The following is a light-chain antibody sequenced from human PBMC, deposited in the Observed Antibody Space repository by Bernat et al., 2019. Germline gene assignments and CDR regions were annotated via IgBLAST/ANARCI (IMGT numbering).Light chain of an antibody. CDR2: DNK. J-gene: IGLJ3*02. CDR1: SPNFARSF. CDR3: GTWDYSLKAGV. V-gene: IGLV1-51*01. Sequence: HFVLTQPPSVSAAPGQKATTPCPGSSPNFARSFVSWYKKVQVTPPKVVIYDNKKRPSGILNRFSASKSGTSATLDISGLQTGDEADYYCGTWDYSLKAGVFGGGTKLTVL.